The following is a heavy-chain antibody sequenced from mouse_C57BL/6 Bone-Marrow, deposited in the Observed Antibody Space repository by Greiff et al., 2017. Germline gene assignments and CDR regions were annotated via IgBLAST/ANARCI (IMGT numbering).Heavy chain of an antibody. D-gene: IGHD6-1*01. Sequence: LQESGAELARPGASVKLSCKASGYTFTSYGISWVKQRTGQGLEWIGEIYPRSGNTYYNEKFKGKATLTADKSSSTAYMELRSLTSEDSAVYFCARGLPSYFDYWGQGTTLTVSS. CDR2: IYPRSGNT. V-gene: IGHV1-81*01. CDR1: GYTFTSYG. J-gene: IGHJ2*01. CDR3: ARGLPSYFDY.